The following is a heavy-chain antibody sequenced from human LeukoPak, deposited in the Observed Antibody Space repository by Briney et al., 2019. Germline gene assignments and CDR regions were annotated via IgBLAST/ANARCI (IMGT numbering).Heavy chain of an antibody. Sequence: SETPSLTCTVSGGSISSYYWSWIRQPPGKGLEWIGYIYYSGSTNYNPSLKSRVTISVDTSKNQFSLKLSSVTAADTAVYYCASIVDTAMGYWGQGTLVTVSS. V-gene: IGHV4-59*01. D-gene: IGHD5-18*01. CDR1: GGSISSYY. CDR2: IYYSGST. J-gene: IGHJ4*02. CDR3: ASIVDTAMGY.